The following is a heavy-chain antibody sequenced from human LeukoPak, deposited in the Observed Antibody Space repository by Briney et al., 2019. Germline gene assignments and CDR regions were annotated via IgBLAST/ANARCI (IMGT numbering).Heavy chain of an antibody. CDR2: IYYSGST. J-gene: IGHJ2*01. Sequence: PSETLSLTCTVSGGSISSYYWSWIRQPPGKGLEWIGYIYYSGSTNYNPSLKSRVTISVDTSKNQFSLKLSSVTAADTAVYYCASRGPYGSGSYYNSGGLGLWGRGTLVTVSS. D-gene: IGHD3-10*01. CDR3: ASRGPYGSGSYYNSGGLGL. CDR1: GGSISSYY. V-gene: IGHV4-59*08.